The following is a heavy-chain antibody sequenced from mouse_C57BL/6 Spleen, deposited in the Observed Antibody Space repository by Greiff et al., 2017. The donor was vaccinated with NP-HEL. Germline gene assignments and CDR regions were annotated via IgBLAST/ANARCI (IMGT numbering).Heavy chain of an antibody. V-gene: IGHV1-82*01. CDR2: IYPGDGDT. J-gene: IGHJ4*01. CDR3: AREIIYDGYHGAMDY. Sequence: VQLQESGPELVKPGASVKISCKASGYAFSSSWMNWVKQRPGKGLEWIGRIYPGDGDTNYNGKFKGKATLTADKSSSTAYMQLSSLTSEDSAVYFCAREIIYDGYHGAMDYWGQGTSVTVSS. D-gene: IGHD2-3*01. CDR1: GYAFSSSW.